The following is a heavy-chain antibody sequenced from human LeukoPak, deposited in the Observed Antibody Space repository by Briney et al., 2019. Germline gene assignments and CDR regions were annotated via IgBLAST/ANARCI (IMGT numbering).Heavy chain of an antibody. CDR2: IGTAGDT. D-gene: IGHD6-13*01. V-gene: IGHV3-13*01. CDR1: GFTFSSYD. J-gene: IGHJ4*02. CDR3: ARGVVAAAGRQSGRGPDY. Sequence: PGGSLRLSCAASGFTFSSYDMHWVRQATGKGLEWVSAIGTAGDTYYPGSVKGRFTISRDNAKNSLYLQMNSLRAEDTAVYYCARGVVAAAGRQSGRGPDYWGQGTLVTVSS.